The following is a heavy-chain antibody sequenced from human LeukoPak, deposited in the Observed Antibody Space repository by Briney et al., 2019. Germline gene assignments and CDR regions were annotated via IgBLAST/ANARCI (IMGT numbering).Heavy chain of an antibody. V-gene: IGHV3-74*01. Sequence: GGSLRLSCGASGFTFSSYWMHWVRQAPGKGLVWISRINSDGSTTSYADSVKGRFTISRDNAKNTLYLQMNSLRAEDTAVYYCARGNNYGQDYWGQGTLVTVSS. CDR2: INSDGSTT. J-gene: IGHJ4*02. D-gene: IGHD4-17*01. CDR3: ARGNNYGQDY. CDR1: GFTFSSYW.